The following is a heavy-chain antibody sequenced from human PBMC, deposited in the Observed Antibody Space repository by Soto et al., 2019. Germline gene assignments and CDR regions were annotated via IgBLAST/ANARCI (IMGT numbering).Heavy chain of an antibody. J-gene: IGHJ2*01. CDR2: INDSGST. V-gene: IGHV4-34*01. Sequence: SETLSLTCAVYGGSFSAYYWSWIRQPPGKRLEWIGEINDSGSTNYIPSLKSRVTISLDTSKNQFSLELSSVTAADTAVYFCARGFRSGDWYFDLWGRGTLVTVSS. CDR1: GGSFSAYY. CDR3: ARGFRSGDWYFDL. D-gene: IGHD3-3*01.